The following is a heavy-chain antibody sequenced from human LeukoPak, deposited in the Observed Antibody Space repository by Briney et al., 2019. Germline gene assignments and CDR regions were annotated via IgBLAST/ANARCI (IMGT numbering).Heavy chain of an antibody. CDR1: GFTFSSYW. J-gene: IGHJ4*02. Sequence: GGSLRLSCAASGFTFSSYWMSWVRQAPGKGLEWVGRIKSKTDGGTTGYAAPVKGRFTISRDDSKNTLYLQVNSLKTEDTAVYYCTRGAVAGRDYWGQGTLVTVSS. V-gene: IGHV3-15*01. D-gene: IGHD6-19*01. CDR2: IKSKTDGGTT. CDR3: TRGAVAGRDY.